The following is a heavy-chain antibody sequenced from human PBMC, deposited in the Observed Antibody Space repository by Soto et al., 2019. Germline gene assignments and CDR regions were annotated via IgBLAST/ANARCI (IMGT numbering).Heavy chain of an antibody. Sequence: QVQLVQSGAEVKKPGSSVKVSCKASGGTFSRYALSLVRQAPGQGLEWMGGIIPILGIANNAQAFQGRVTITADESTSTAYMELSSLRSEDTAVYYCARDRSQGGYYDSSGYFLEAFDIWGQGTMVTVSS. CDR3: ARDRSQGGYYDSSGYFLEAFDI. CDR2: IIPILGIA. J-gene: IGHJ3*02. CDR1: GGTFSRYA. D-gene: IGHD3-22*01. V-gene: IGHV1-69*01.